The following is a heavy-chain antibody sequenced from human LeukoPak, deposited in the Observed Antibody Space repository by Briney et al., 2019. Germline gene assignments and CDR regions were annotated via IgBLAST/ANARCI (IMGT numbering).Heavy chain of an antibody. J-gene: IGHJ4*02. V-gene: IGHV3-11*01. CDR2: ITKSGDSE. Sequence: VGSLGLSCVVSGFTFTDHYMSWIRQAPGKGLEWVSYITKSGDSENYADSVKGRFTISRDDAKNSLYLQMNSLRAEDTAVYYCARGHWGLDYWGQGTLVTVSS. CDR1: GFTFTDHY. D-gene: IGHD7-27*01. CDR3: ARGHWGLDY.